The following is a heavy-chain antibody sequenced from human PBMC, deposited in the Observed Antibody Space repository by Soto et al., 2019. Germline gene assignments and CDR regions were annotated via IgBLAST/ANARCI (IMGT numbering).Heavy chain of an antibody. Sequence: DVQLVESGGGLVQPGRSLRLSCAASGFTFDDYAMHWVRQVPGKGLEWVSGINWNSGSIGYADSVKGRFSISRDNAKTSLHLQMNSLRAEDTAFYYCVKDESINWYSGHFRHWGQGTLVTVSS. J-gene: IGHJ1*01. CDR1: GFTFDDYA. CDR3: VKDESINWYSGHFRH. V-gene: IGHV3-9*01. CDR2: INWNSGSI. D-gene: IGHD6-13*01.